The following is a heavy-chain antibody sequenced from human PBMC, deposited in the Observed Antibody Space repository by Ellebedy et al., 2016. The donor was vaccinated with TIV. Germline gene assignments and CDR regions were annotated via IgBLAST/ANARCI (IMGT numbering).Heavy chain of an antibody. CDR1: GFTFSTYW. Sequence: PGGSLRLSCGAFGFTFSTYWMSWVRQAPGKGLEWLANIKYDGSEKYYVGSVKGRFTISRDNAKNSLYLQMDSLRAEDTAVYYCAGWYDDSWTGYYSWGQGTLVTVSS. CDR3: AGWYDDSWTGYYS. V-gene: IGHV3-7*02. J-gene: IGHJ4*02. CDR2: IKYDGSEK. D-gene: IGHD3-3*01.